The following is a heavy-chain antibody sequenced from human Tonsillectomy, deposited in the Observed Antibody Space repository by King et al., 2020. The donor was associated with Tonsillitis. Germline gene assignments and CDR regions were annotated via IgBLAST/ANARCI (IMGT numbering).Heavy chain of an antibody. CDR3: AEDLYSSGWYYLAY. Sequence: VQLQESGPGLVKPSETLSLTCTVSGGSVSSAGYYWSWIRQPPGKGLEWIGYIYYSGTTNYNPSLKSRVTIPVDTSKNQFSLKLSPVTAPATAVYYCAEDLYSSGWYYLAYWGQGTLVTVSS. D-gene: IGHD6-19*01. CDR1: GGSVSSAGYY. V-gene: IGHV4-61*08. CDR2: IYYSGTT. J-gene: IGHJ4*02.